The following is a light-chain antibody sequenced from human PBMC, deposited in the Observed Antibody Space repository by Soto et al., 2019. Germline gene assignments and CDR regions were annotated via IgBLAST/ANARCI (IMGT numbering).Light chain of an antibody. J-gene: IGKJ2*01. Sequence: EIVLTQSPGTLSLSPGERATLSCRASQSLSSSYLAWYQQKPGQAPRLLIYGASSRAAGIPDRFSGSGSGKDFTLTISRLEPEDFAVYYCQHYGSSPYTFGQGTKLEIK. CDR2: GAS. V-gene: IGKV3-20*01. CDR1: QSLSSSY. CDR3: QHYGSSPYT.